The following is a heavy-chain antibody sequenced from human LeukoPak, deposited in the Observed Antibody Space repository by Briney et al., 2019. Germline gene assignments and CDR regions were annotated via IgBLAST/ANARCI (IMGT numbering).Heavy chain of an antibody. D-gene: IGHD3-22*01. CDR1: GFTFTTYS. J-gene: IGHJ3*02. CDR3: AREITMIVVTYSRGGAFDI. CDR2: ISSGSSAI. Sequence: PGGSLRLSCEASGFTFTTYSMTWVRQAPGKGLEWVSIISSGSSAIFSADALKGRFTISRDDAKNLLYLDMNSLRAEDTAVYYCAREITMIVVTYSRGGAFDIWGQGTMVTVSS. V-gene: IGHV3-21*01.